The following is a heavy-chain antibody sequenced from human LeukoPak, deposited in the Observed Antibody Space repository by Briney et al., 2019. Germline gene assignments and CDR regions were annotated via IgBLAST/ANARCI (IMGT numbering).Heavy chain of an antibody. CDR2: IYYSGST. V-gene: IGHV4-38-2*01. Sequence: SETLSPTCGVSGYPINNAYYWGWIRQPPGKGLEWIGSIYYSGSTYYNPSLKSRVTISVDTSKNQFSLKLSSVTAADTAVYYCARHAVRGGTFDYWGQGTLVTVSS. CDR3: ARHAVRGGTFDY. J-gene: IGHJ4*02. CDR1: GYPINNAYY. D-gene: IGHD3-10*01.